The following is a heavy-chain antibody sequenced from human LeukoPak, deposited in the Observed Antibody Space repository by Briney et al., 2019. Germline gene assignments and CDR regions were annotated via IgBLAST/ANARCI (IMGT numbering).Heavy chain of an antibody. D-gene: IGHD3-10*01. V-gene: IGHV3-30*04. Sequence: GGSLRLSCAASGFTFSSYAMHWVRQAPGKGLEWVAVISYDGSNKYYADSVKGRFTISRDNSKNTLYLQMNSLRAEDTAVYYCARDSGANTMVRGVTNYYMDVWGKGTTVTVSS. CDR3: ARDSGANTMVRGVTNYYMDV. CDR1: GFTFSSYA. CDR2: ISYDGSNK. J-gene: IGHJ6*03.